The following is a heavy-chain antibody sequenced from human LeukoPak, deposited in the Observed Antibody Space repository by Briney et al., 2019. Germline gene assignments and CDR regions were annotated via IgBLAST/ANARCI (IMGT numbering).Heavy chain of an antibody. CDR2: ISPSGGST. V-gene: IGHV1-46*01. Sequence: SVKVSCKASGYTFTSYYMHWVRQAPGRGLEWMGIISPSGGSTSYAQKFQGRVTMTRDTSTSTVYMELSSLRSEDTAVYYCASYSSSWYYFDYWGQGTLVTVSS. CDR1: GYTFTSYY. D-gene: IGHD6-13*01. CDR3: ASYSSSWYYFDY. J-gene: IGHJ4*02.